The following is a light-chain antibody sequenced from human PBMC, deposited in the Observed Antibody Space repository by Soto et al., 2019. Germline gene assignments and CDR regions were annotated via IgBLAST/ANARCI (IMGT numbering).Light chain of an antibody. CDR2: AAS. J-gene: IGKJ2*01. CDR3: QQSYSTPYT. Sequence: DIQMTQSPSSLSASVGDRVTITCRASQSISSYLNWYQQKPGKAPKLLIYAASSLQSGVPSRFSGSGSVTDFTLTISSLQPEEFATYYCQQSYSTPYTVGQGTKLEIK. V-gene: IGKV1-39*01. CDR1: QSISSY.